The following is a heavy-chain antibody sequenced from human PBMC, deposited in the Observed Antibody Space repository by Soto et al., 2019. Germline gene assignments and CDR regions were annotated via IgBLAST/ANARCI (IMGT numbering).Heavy chain of an antibody. V-gene: IGHV4-34*01. CDR3: ARGRGYVYGSNFYGLDV. CDR1: RGSFSGFY. CDR2: INHSGTT. Sequence: QVQLQQWGAGLLKPSETLALTCGVYRGSFSGFYWSWVRQTPGGGLGWIGEINHSGTTNYNPSFQNRVTISVDKSTNNFSLKMTSVTAADAAVYYCARGRGYVYGSNFYGLDVWGQGTTVTVSS. D-gene: IGHD6-25*01. J-gene: IGHJ6*02.